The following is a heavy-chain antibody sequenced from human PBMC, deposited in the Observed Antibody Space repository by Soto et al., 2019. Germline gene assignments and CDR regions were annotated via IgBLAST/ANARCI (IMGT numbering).Heavy chain of an antibody. V-gene: IGHV1-3*01. D-gene: IGHD3-22*01. Sequence: GASVKVCCKASGYTFTSYAMHWVRQAPGQRLEWMGWINAGNGNTKYSQKFQGRVTITRDTSASTAYMELSSLRSEDTAVYYCARVPYYYDSSGTPNFDYWGQGTLVTVSS. J-gene: IGHJ4*02. CDR1: GYTFTSYA. CDR3: ARVPYYYDSSGTPNFDY. CDR2: INAGNGNT.